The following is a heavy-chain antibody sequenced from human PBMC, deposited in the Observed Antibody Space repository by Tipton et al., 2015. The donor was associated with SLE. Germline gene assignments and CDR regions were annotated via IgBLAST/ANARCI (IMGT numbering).Heavy chain of an antibody. Sequence: TLSLTCTVSGGSISSYYWSWLRQPPGRGLEWIGYIYYSGSTNNNPSLKSRVTISVDTSKNQFSLKLSSVTAADTAVYYCARGGGSYMYPVDYWCQGTLVTDSS. CDR2: IYYSGST. D-gene: IGHD1-26*01. J-gene: IGHJ4*02. V-gene: IGHV4-59*01. CDR1: GGSISSYY. CDR3: ARGGGSYMYPVDY.